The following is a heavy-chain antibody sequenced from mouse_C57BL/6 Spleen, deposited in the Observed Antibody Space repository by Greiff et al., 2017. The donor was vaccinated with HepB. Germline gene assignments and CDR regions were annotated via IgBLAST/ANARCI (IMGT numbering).Heavy chain of an antibody. V-gene: IGHV1-76*01. Sequence: VQLQQSGAELVRPGASVKLSCKASGYTFTDYYINWVKQRPGQGLEWIARIYPGSGNTYYNEKFKGKATLTAEKSSSTAYMQLSSLTSEDSAVYFCARDYDGNPYAMDYWGQGTSVTVSS. CDR2: IYPGSGNT. D-gene: IGHD2-1*01. CDR3: ARDYDGNPYAMDY. J-gene: IGHJ4*01. CDR1: GYTFTDYY.